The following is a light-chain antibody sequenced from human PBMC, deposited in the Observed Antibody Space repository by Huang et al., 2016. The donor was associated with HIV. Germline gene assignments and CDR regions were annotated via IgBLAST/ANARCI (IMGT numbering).Light chain of an antibody. J-gene: IGKJ3*01. V-gene: IGKV3-20*01. CDR1: QSVGIY. CDR3: QQYERPPDT. CDR2: GAS. Sequence: EIVLTQSPGTLSLSPGERATLSCRASQSVGIYLAWYQQKPGQAPRLLIYGASTRVTGMPDRFSGGGSGTDFTLSISRLEPEDFAVYYCQQYERPPDTFGPGTKVNIK.